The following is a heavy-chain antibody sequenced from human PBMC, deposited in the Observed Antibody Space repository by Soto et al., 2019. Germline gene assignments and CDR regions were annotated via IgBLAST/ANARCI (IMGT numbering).Heavy chain of an antibody. V-gene: IGHV1-2*04. Sequence: ASVKVSCKASGYTFTGYYMHWVRQAPGQGLEWMGWISPNSGGTNYAQKFQGWVTMTRDTSISTAYMELSRLRSDDTAVYYCARDVGRGYSGWLYYGMDVWGQGTTVTVSS. CDR1: GYTFTGYY. CDR2: ISPNSGGT. J-gene: IGHJ6*02. CDR3: ARDVGRGYSGWLYYGMDV. D-gene: IGHD5-12*01.